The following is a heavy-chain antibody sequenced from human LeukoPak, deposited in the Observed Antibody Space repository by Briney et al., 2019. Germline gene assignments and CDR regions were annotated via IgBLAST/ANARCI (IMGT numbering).Heavy chain of an antibody. CDR3: ARQYFDYGGCFDY. CDR2: IKQDGSEK. V-gene: IGHV3-7*01. Sequence: GGSLRLSCAVSGFTFSSYSMSWVRQAPGKGLEWVANIKQDGSEKYYVDSVKGRFTISRDNAKNSLYLQMNSLRAEDTAVYYCARQYFDYGGCFDYWGQGTLVTVSS. D-gene: IGHD3-9*01. J-gene: IGHJ4*02. CDR1: GFTFSSYS.